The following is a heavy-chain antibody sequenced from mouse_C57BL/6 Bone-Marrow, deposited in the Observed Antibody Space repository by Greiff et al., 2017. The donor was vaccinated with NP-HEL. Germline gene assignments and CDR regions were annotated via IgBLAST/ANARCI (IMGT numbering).Heavy chain of an antibody. V-gene: IGHV1-74*01. CDR3: AIAGSSGYDDY. CDR1: GYTFTSYW. Sequence: VQLQQPGAELVKPGASVKVSCKASGYTFTSYWMHWVKQRPGQGLEWIGRIHPSDGDTKYNQKFKGKATLTVDKSSSTAYMQLSSLTSEDSAVYYCAIAGSSGYDDYWGQGTTLTVSS. D-gene: IGHD3-2*02. CDR2: IHPSDGDT. J-gene: IGHJ2*01.